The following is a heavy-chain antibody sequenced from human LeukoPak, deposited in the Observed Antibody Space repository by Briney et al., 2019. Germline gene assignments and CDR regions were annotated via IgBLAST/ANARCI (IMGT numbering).Heavy chain of an antibody. CDR3: ARLSVAGRGGFDY. Sequence: SETLSLTCAVYGGSFSGYYWSWIRQPPGKGLEWIGEINHSGSTNYNPSLKSRVTISVDTSKNQFSLKLSSVTAADTAVYYCARLSVAGRGGFDYWGQGTLVTVSS. CDR1: GGSFSGYY. CDR2: INHSGST. D-gene: IGHD6-19*01. V-gene: IGHV4-34*01. J-gene: IGHJ4*02.